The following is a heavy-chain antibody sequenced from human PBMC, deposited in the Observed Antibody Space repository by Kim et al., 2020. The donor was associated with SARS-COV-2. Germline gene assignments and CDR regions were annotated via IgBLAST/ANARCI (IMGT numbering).Heavy chain of an antibody. V-gene: IGHV3-13*01. J-gene: IGHJ3*02. CDR1: GFTFSIYD. Sequence: GGSLRLSCAASGFTFSIYDMHWVRQATGKGLEWVSAIGIVGDTYYAGSVKGRFTISRENAKNSLYLQMNSLRAGDTAVYYCARAEAGTNGFDMWGQGTMVTVSS. CDR2: IGIVGDT. D-gene: IGHD6-19*01. CDR3: ARAEAGTNGFDM.